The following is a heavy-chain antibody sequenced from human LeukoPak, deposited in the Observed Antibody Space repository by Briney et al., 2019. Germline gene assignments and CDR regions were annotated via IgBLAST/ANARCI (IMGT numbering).Heavy chain of an antibody. CDR3: ARVSVVSAAYYYYYMDV. J-gene: IGHJ6*03. D-gene: IGHD2-2*01. CDR1: GYTFTGYY. Sequence: ASVKVSCKASGYTFTGYYMHWVRQAPGQGLEWMGWINPNSGGTNYAQKFQGRVTMTRDTSISTAYMELSRLRSDDTAVYYCARVSVVSAAYYYYYMDVWGKGTTVTVSS. V-gene: IGHV1-2*02. CDR2: INPNSGGT.